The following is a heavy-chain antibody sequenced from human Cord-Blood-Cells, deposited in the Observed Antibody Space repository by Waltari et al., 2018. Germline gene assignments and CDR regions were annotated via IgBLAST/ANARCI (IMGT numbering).Heavy chain of an antibody. D-gene: IGHD6-6*01. J-gene: IGHJ4*02. CDR2: IYYSGST. Sequence: QLQLQESGPGLVKPSETLSLTCTVSGGSISSSSYYWGWIRQPPGKGLEWIGSIYYSGSTSYNPALKSRVTISGDTSKNQFSLKLSSVTAADTAVYYCARHGYSSSSYYFDYWGQGTLVTVSS. CDR1: GGSISSSSYY. CDR3: ARHGYSSSSYYFDY. V-gene: IGHV4-39*01.